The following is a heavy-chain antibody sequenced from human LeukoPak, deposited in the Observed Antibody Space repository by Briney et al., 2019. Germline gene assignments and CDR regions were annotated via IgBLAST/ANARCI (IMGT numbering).Heavy chain of an antibody. CDR3: AKDRYSYAFEYSDS. V-gene: IGHV3-30*18. CDR1: GFTFSSYG. CDR2: ISNDGSKK. D-gene: IGHD5-18*01. Sequence: GGSLRLSCAASGFTFSSYGMHWVRQAPGKGLDWVAVISNDGSKKYYADSVKGRFTISRDNSKNTLSLQVSSLRTEDTAVYYCAKDRYSYAFEYSDSWGQGTLVTVSS. J-gene: IGHJ4*02.